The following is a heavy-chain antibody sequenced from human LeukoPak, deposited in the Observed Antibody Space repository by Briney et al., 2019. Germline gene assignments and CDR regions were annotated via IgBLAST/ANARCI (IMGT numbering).Heavy chain of an antibody. CDR3: AADYDILTENAFDI. CDR2: ISAYNGNT. CDR1: GYTFTSYG. J-gene: IGHJ3*02. V-gene: IGHV1-18*01. Sequence: GASVKVSCKASGYTFTSYGISWVRQAPGQGLEWMGWISAYNGNTNYAQKLQGRVTMTTDTSTSTAYIELRSLRSDDTAVYYCAADYDILTENAFDIWGQGTMVTVSS. D-gene: IGHD3-9*01.